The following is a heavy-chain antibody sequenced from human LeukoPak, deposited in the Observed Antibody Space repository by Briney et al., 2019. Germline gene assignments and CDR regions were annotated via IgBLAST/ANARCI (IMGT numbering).Heavy chain of an antibody. CDR2: IIPIFGTA. CDR3: ARHLLGGYYYYMDV. Sequence: SVKVSCKASGGTFSSYAISWVRQAPGQGLEWMGGIIPIFGTANYAQKFQGRVTITADKSTSTAYMELSSLRSEDTAVYYCARHLLGGYYYYMDVWGKGTTVTVSS. CDR1: GGTFSSYA. V-gene: IGHV1-69*06. D-gene: IGHD3-10*01. J-gene: IGHJ6*03.